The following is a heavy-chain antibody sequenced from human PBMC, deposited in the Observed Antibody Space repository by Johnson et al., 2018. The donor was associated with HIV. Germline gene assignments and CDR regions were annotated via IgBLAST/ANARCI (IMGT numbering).Heavy chain of an antibody. CDR3: ARGSYDGDAFDL. Sequence: VQLVESGGGLVQPWGSLRLSCAASGFTFSNYDMHWVRQTAGRRLEWVSGIAATVDTYYPGSVKGRFTVSRENARNSLYLQLNSLRAGDSALYYCARGSYDGDAFDLWGQGTMVTVSS. CDR1: GFTFSNYD. J-gene: IGHJ3*01. V-gene: IGHV3-13*01. D-gene: IGHD1-26*01. CDR2: IAATVDT.